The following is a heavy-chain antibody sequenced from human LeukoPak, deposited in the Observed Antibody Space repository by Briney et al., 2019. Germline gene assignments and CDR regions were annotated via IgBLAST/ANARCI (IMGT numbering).Heavy chain of an antibody. Sequence: SETLSLTCTVSGGSISSGDYYWSWIRQPPGKGLEWIGYIYYSGSTYYNPSLKSRVTISVDTSKNQFSLKLSSVTAADTAVYYCARVPAAIYYYYYMDVRGKGTTVTVSS. CDR3: ARVPAAIYYYYYMDV. D-gene: IGHD2-2*01. V-gene: IGHV4-30-4*08. J-gene: IGHJ6*03. CDR2: IYYSGST. CDR1: GGSISSGDYY.